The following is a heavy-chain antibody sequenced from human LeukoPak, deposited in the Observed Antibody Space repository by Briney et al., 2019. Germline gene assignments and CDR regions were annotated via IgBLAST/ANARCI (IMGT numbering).Heavy chain of an antibody. D-gene: IGHD3-16*01. Sequence: SVMVCCKHSGGTVIRYGMSGVRGARGKGKEWMGGIIPIFGTANYAQKFQGRVTITTDESTSTAYMELSSLRSEDTAVYYCARGGRPGGIDYWGQGTLVTVSS. CDR2: IIPIFGTA. CDR1: GGTVIRYG. J-gene: IGHJ4*02. V-gene: IGHV1-69*05. CDR3: ARGGRPGGIDY.